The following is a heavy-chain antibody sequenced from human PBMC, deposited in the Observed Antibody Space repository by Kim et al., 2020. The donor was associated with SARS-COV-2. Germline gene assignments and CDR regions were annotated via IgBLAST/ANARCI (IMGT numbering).Heavy chain of an antibody. Sequence: SRVTISVDTSKNQFSLKLSSVTAADTAVYYCASNHYDILTGYYSDDAFDIWGQGTMVTVSS. J-gene: IGHJ3*02. V-gene: IGHV4-34*01. CDR3: ASNHYDILTGYYSDDAFDI. D-gene: IGHD3-9*01.